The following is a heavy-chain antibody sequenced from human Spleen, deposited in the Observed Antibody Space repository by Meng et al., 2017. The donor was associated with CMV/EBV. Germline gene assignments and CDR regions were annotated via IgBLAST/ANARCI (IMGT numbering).Heavy chain of an antibody. CDR2: ISSSSSYI. D-gene: IGHD5-24*01. J-gene: IGHJ6*02. CDR1: GFTFSSYS. CDR3: ARERDYQVGYRSYGMDV. V-gene: IGHV3-21*01. Sequence: GESLKISCAASGFTFSSYSMNWVRQAPGKGLEWVSSISSSSSYIYYADSVKGRFTISRDNAKNSLYLQMNGLRTEDTAVYYCARERDYQVGYRSYGMDVWGQGTTVTVSS.